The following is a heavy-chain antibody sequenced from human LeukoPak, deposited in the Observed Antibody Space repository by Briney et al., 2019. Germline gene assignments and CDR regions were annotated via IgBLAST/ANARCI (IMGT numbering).Heavy chain of an antibody. CDR1: GGSISSSSYY. J-gene: IGHJ4*02. D-gene: IGHD4-23*01. Sequence: SETLSLTCTVSGGSISSSSYYWGWIRQPPGKGLEWIGSIYYSGSTYYNPSLKSRVTISVDTSKNQFSLKLSSVTAADTAVYYCARVRDGGNIYFDYWGQGTLVTVSS. CDR2: IYYSGST. CDR3: ARVRDGGNIYFDY. V-gene: IGHV4-39*07.